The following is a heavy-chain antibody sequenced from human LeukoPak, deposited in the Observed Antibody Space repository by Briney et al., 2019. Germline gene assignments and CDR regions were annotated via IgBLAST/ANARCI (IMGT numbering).Heavy chain of an antibody. CDR2: MNQDGSEK. Sequence: PGGSLRLSCAASGFTFSDYWMSWVRQAPGKGLEWVANMNQDGSEKYYVDSVKGRFTISRDNAKNSLSLQMNSLRAEDTAVYYCARDWGHFGYWGQGTLVSVSS. CDR1: GFTFSDYW. V-gene: IGHV3-7*01. CDR3: ARDWGHFGY. D-gene: IGHD3-16*01. J-gene: IGHJ4*02.